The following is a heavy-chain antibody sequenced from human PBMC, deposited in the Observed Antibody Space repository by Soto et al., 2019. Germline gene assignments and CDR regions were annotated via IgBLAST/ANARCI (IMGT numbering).Heavy chain of an antibody. V-gene: IGHV1-46*01. D-gene: IGHD2-2*01. CDR3: ARDRVASSPIVVVPAASVWFDP. CDR2: INPSGGST. Sequence: ASVKGSCKASGYTFTSYYMHWVRQAPGQGLEWMGIINPSGGSTSYAQKFQGRVTMTRDTSTSTVYMELSSLRSEDTAVYYCARDRVASSPIVVVPAASVWFDPWGQGTLVTVSS. CDR1: GYTFTSYY. J-gene: IGHJ5*02.